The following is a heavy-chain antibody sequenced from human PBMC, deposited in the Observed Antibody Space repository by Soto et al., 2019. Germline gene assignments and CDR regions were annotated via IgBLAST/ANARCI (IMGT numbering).Heavy chain of an antibody. J-gene: IGHJ4*02. D-gene: IGHD6-6*01. V-gene: IGHV4-30-2*01. CDR3: AGGIAARPLGY. CDR2: IYHSGST. CDR1: GGSISSGGYS. Sequence: QLQLQESGSGLVKPSQTLSLTCAVSGGSISSGGYSWSWIRQPPGKVLEWIGYIYHSGSTYYNPSLQSRVPISVDRSKNQFSLKLSSVTAADTAVYYCAGGIAARPLGYWGQGTLVTVSS.